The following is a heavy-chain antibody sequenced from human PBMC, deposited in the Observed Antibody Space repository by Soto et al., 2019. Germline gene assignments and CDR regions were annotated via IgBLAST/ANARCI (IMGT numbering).Heavy chain of an antibody. V-gene: IGHV6-1*01. CDR1: GDSVSSNSAA. Sequence: SQTLSLTCAISGDSVSSNSAAWNWIRQSPSRGLEWLGRTYYRSKWYNDYAVSVKSRITINPDTSKNQFSLQLNSVTPEDTAVYYWARDRAVAGTNYYYGMDVWGQGTTVTVSS. D-gene: IGHD6-19*01. CDR2: TYYRSKWYN. CDR3: ARDRAVAGTNYYYGMDV. J-gene: IGHJ6*02.